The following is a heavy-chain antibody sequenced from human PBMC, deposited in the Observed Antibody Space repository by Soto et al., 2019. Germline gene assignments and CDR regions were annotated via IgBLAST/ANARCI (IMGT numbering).Heavy chain of an antibody. CDR2: ISYDGSNK. J-gene: IGHJ4*02. CDR1: GFTFSSYG. D-gene: IGHD6-13*01. CDR3: AKESLSGWYVRAVSSLDY. V-gene: IGHV3-30*18. Sequence: PGGSLRLSCAASGFTFSSYGMHWVRQAPGKGLEWVAVISYDGSNKYYADSVKGRFTISRDNSKNTLYLQMNSLRAEDTAVYYWAKESLSGWYVRAVSSLDYWGQGTLVTVSS.